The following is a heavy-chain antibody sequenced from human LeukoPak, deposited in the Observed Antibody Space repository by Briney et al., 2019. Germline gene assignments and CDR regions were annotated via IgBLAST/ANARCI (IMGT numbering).Heavy chain of an antibody. Sequence: GGSLRLSCAASGFTFSSYAMSWVRQASGKGLEWVSAISGSGGSTYYADSVKGRFTISRDNSKNTLYLQMNSLRAEDTAVYYCAKDRWLWFGNFDYWGQGTLVTVSS. CDR1: GFTFSSYA. CDR2: ISGSGGST. V-gene: IGHV3-23*01. J-gene: IGHJ4*02. CDR3: AKDRWLWFGNFDY. D-gene: IGHD3-10*01.